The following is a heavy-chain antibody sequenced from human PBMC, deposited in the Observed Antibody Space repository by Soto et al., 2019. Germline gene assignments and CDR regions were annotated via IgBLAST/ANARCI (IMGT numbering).Heavy chain of an antibody. CDR3: TTDLDYGDYADYYGMDV. J-gene: IGHJ6*02. D-gene: IGHD4-17*01. CDR1: GFTFSNAW. CDR2: IKSKTDGGTT. V-gene: IGHV3-15*01. Sequence: EVQLVESGGGLVKPGGSLRLSCAASGFTFSNAWMSWVRQAPGKGLEWVGRIKSKTDGGTTDYAAPVKGRFTISRDDSKNTLYLQMNSLKTEDTAVYYCTTDLDYGDYADYYGMDVWGQGTTVTVSS.